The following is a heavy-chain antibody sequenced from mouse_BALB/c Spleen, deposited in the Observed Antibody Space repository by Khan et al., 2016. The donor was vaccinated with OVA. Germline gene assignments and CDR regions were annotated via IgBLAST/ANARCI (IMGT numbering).Heavy chain of an antibody. V-gene: IGHV1S41*01. Sequence: DLVKPGASVKLSCKASGYTFTSYWINWIKQRPGQGLECIGRISPGSGSTYYNEMFKGMATLTVDTSSSTAYIQLSSLSSEDSAVYYCARSSSYGSSLYAMDYWGQGTSVTVSS. CDR2: ISPGSGST. J-gene: IGHJ4*01. D-gene: IGHD1-1*01. CDR1: GYTFTSYW. CDR3: ARSSSYGSSLYAMDY.